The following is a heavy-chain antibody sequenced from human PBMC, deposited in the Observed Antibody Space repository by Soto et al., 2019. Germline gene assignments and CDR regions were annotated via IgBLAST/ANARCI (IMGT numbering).Heavy chain of an antibody. Sequence: GGSLRLSCAASGFTFYNYAMNWVRQAPGKGLEWVSSISSSTSYVYYADSVKGRFSVSRDNAKKILYLEMYALRTEDTAVYYCARDPSEGRVGNWFESWGQGTLVTVSS. CDR1: GFTFYNYA. D-gene: IGHD2-2*01. CDR2: ISSSTSYV. CDR3: ARDPSEGRVGNWFES. J-gene: IGHJ5*01. V-gene: IGHV3-21*01.